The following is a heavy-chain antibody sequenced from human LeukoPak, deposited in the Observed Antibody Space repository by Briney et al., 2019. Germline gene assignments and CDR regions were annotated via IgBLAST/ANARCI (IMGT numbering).Heavy chain of an antibody. CDR1: GFTFSSYG. CDR3: AKDHSSSSLYYMDV. D-gene: IGHD6-6*01. Sequence: GGSLRLSCAASGFTFSSYGMHWVRQAPGKGLEWVAFIRYDGSNKYYADSVKGRFTISRDNSKNTLYLQMNSLRAEDTAVYYCAKDHSSSSLYYMDVWGKGTTVTVSS. CDR2: IRYDGSNK. V-gene: IGHV3-30*02. J-gene: IGHJ6*03.